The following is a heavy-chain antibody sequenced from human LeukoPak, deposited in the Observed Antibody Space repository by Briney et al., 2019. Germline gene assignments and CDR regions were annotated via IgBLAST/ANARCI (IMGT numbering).Heavy chain of an antibody. V-gene: IGHV3-30-3*01. J-gene: IGHJ5*02. Sequence: GGSLRLSCAASGFTFSSYAMHWVRQAPGKGLEWVAVISYDGSNKYYADSVKGRFTISRDNSKNTLYLQMNSLRAEDTAVYYCARDPQDQWLTINWFDPWGQGTLVTVSS. CDR1: GFTFSSYA. CDR2: ISYDGSNK. D-gene: IGHD6-19*01. CDR3: ARDPQDQWLTINWFDP.